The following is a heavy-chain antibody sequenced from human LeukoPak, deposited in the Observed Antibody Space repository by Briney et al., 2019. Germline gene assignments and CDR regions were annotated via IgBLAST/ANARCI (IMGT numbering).Heavy chain of an antibody. J-gene: IGHJ6*02. D-gene: IGHD6-13*01. CDR2: IKQDGSEK. Sequence: GGSLRLSCAASGFTFSSYWMSWVRQAPGKGLEWVANIKQDGSEKYYVDSVKGRFTISRDNAKNSLYLQMNSLRAEDTAVYYCARDLSSSWYYYYYGMDVWGQGTTVTVSS. CDR1: GFTFSSYW. CDR3: ARDLSSSWYYYYYGMDV. V-gene: IGHV3-7*01.